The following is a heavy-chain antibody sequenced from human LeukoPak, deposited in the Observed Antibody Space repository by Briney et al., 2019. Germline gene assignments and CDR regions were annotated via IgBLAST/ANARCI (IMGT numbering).Heavy chain of an antibody. V-gene: IGHV3-21*01. CDR1: GFTFTSYT. Sequence: GGSLRLSCAASGFTFTSYTMNSVRQAPGKGLGWVSSISSSDSYIYYADSVKRRFTISRDNAKNSLYLQMNSLRAEDTAVYYCARRYSGSYNFDYWGQGTLVTVSS. J-gene: IGHJ4*02. CDR2: ISSSDSYI. D-gene: IGHD1-26*01. CDR3: ARRYSGSYNFDY.